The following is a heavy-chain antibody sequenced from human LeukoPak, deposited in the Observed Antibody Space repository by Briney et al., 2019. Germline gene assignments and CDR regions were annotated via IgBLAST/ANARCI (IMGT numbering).Heavy chain of an antibody. Sequence: PGGSLRLSCAASGFTFSSYAMSWVRQALGKGLEWVSIISGSGGSTNYADSVKGRFTISRDNSKNTLYLQMNSLRAEDMAVYYCAKPYYGSGSYYGFNYYAFDHWGQGTLVTVSS. CDR1: GFTFSSYA. D-gene: IGHD3-10*01. J-gene: IGHJ5*02. CDR2: ISGSGGST. CDR3: AKPYYGSGSYYGFNYYAFDH. V-gene: IGHV3-23*01.